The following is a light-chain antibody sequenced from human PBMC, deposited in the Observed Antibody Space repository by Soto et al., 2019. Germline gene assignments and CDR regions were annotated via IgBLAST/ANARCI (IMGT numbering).Light chain of an antibody. CDR1: QGIDIY. Sequence: DIQMTQSPSSLSASIGDRVTITCRASQGIDIYLAWYQQKPGKVPKLLIYATSTLQSGVTSRFSGGGSGTAFPLTISSLQPEDVATYYCQKYNSAPFTFGPGTKVDLK. V-gene: IGKV1-27*01. CDR3: QKYNSAPFT. J-gene: IGKJ3*01. CDR2: ATS.